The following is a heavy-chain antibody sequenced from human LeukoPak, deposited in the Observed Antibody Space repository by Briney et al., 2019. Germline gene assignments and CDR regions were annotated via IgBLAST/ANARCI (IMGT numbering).Heavy chain of an antibody. CDR1: GGSISSYY. Sequence: TSETLSLTCTVSGGSISSYYWSWIRQPPGKGLEWIGYIYYSGSTNYNPSLKSRVTISVDTSKNQFSLKLSSVTAADTAVYYCAGDGFPGLYSSGCSFALGYYFDYWGQGTLVTVSS. CDR3: AGDGFPGLYSSGCSFALGYYFDY. D-gene: IGHD6-19*01. CDR2: IYYSGST. V-gene: IGHV4-59*12. J-gene: IGHJ4*02.